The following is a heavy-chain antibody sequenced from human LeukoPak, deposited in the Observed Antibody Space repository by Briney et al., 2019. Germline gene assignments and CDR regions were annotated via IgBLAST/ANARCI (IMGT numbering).Heavy chain of an antibody. Sequence: TSETLSLTCTVSGGSISSYYWSWIRQPAGKGLEWIGRIYTSGSTNYNPSLKSRVTMSVDTSKNQFSLKLSSVTAADTAVYYCAREEGRYCSSTSCLPFDPWGQGTLVTVSS. CDR2: IYTSGST. CDR1: GGSISSYY. V-gene: IGHV4-4*07. CDR3: AREEGRYCSSTSCLPFDP. D-gene: IGHD2-2*01. J-gene: IGHJ5*02.